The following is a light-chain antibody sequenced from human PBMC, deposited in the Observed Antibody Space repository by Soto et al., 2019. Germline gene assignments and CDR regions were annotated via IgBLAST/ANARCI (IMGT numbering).Light chain of an antibody. CDR2: EAS. J-gene: IGLJ2*01. CDR1: TSDIGSYDL. V-gene: IGLV2-23*01. CDR3: SSYAGGGTLV. Sequence: QSVLTQPASVSGSPGQSITISCTGTTSDIGSYDLVSWYQQHPGKAPKLMIHEASKRPSGVSNRFSGSKSGTTASLTISGLQAEDEANYYCSSYAGGGTLVFGGGTKLTVL.